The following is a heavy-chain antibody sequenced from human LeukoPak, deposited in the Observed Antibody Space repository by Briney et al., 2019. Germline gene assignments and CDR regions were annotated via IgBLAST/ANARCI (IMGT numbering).Heavy chain of an antibody. V-gene: IGHV4-31*03. CDR1: GSSISSGGYY. Sequence: SETLSLTCTVSGSSISSGGYYWSWIRQHPGKGLEWIGYIYYSGSTYYNPSLKSRVTISVDTSKNQFSLKLSSVTAADTAVYYCASVGATTWNWFDPWGQGTLVTVSS. J-gene: IGHJ5*02. CDR3: ASVGATTWNWFDP. D-gene: IGHD1-26*01. CDR2: IYYSGST.